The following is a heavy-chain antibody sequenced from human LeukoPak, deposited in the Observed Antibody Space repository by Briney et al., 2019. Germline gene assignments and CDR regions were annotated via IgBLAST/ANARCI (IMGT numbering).Heavy chain of an antibody. D-gene: IGHD6-13*01. CDR2: IYYSGSS. V-gene: IGHV4-31*03. Sequence: SETLSLTCTVSGGSISSGGYYWSWIRQHPGEGLEWIGYIYYSGSSYYNPSLKSRVTISVDTSKNQFSLKLSSVTAADTAVYYCARSWSSSSDAFDIWGQGTMVTVSS. CDR3: ARSWSSSSDAFDI. CDR1: GGSISSGGYY. J-gene: IGHJ3*02.